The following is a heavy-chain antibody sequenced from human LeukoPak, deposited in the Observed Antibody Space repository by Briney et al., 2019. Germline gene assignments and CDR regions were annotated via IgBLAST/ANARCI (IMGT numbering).Heavy chain of an antibody. CDR2: ISGGSGST. Sequence: PGGSLRLSCAASEFTFSNYAMNWVRQAPGKGLEWVSGISGGSGSTYYADPVKGRFTISRDNSKNTLYLQMDSLRAEDTALYYCAKGSGINHYHWIDPWGQGTLVTVSS. CDR3: AKGSGINHYHWIDP. D-gene: IGHD1-14*01. J-gene: IGHJ5*02. V-gene: IGHV3-23*01. CDR1: EFTFSNYA.